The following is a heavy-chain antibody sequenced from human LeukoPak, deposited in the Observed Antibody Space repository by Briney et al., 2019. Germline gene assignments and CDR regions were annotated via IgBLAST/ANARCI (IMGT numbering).Heavy chain of an antibody. J-gene: IGHJ5*02. V-gene: IGHV3-7*03. Sequence: PGGSLRLSCAAPRFTFSDYWMSWVRQAPGKGLEWVASINQDGREKYHEDSVKGRFTISRDNAKNSLYLQMNSLRAEDTAVYYCARDCGSGKFDPWGQGTLVTVSS. CDR1: RFTFSDYW. CDR2: INQDGREK. D-gene: IGHD3-10*01. CDR3: ARDCGSGKFDP.